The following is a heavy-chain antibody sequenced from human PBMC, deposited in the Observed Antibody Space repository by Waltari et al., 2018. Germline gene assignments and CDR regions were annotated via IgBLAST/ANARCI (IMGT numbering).Heavy chain of an antibody. CDR2: IYYSGGT. CDR1: GGSISSYY. CDR3: AITYYYDSSGYYYDYYYGMDV. J-gene: IGHJ6*02. D-gene: IGHD3-22*01. Sequence: QVQLQESGPGLVKPSETLSLTCTVSGGSISSYYWSWIRQPPGKGLEWIGYIYYSGGTHYTPSLRSRVTISVDTSKTQFSLKLSSVTAADTAVYYCAITYYYDSSGYYYDYYYGMDVWGQGTTVTVSS. V-gene: IGHV4-59*08.